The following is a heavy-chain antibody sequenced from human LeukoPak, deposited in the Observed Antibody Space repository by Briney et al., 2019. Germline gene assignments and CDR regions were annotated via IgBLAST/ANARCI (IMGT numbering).Heavy chain of an antibody. D-gene: IGHD6-13*01. Sequence: GGSLRLSCAASGFTLTSYEMNWVRLAPGKGLEWTSYISRTGNSIYYADSVKGRFTVSRDSAKNSLYLQMNSLRAEDTAVYYCARGPYSSNWYVDYWGQGTLVTVAS. CDR3: ARGPYSSNWYVDY. J-gene: IGHJ4*02. CDR1: GFTLTSYE. V-gene: IGHV3-48*03. CDR2: ISRTGNSI.